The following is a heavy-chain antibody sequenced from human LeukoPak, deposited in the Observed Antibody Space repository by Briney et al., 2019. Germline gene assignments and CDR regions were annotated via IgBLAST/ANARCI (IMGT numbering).Heavy chain of an antibody. CDR2: IRSSSSYI. Sequence: GGSLRLSCAASGFTFSSYSMNWVRQAPGKGLEWVSSIRSSSSYIYYADSVKGRFTISRDNAENSLYLQMNSLRAEDTAVYYCARVGVAAPFDYWGQGTLVTVSS. V-gene: IGHV3-21*01. CDR3: ARVGVAAPFDY. J-gene: IGHJ4*02. D-gene: IGHD2-15*01. CDR1: GFTFSSYS.